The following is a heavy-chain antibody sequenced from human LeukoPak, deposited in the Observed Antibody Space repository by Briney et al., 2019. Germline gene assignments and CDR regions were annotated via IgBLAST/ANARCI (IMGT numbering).Heavy chain of an antibody. V-gene: IGHV3-23*01. CDR3: AKEQNIEDYYFDY. D-gene: IGHD2/OR15-2a*01. CDR2: ISGSGGST. Sequence: GGSLRLSCAASGFTFSSYAMSWVRQAPGKGLEWVSTISGSGGSTYYADSVKGRFTISRDNSKNTLYQQMNSLRAEDTAVYYCAKEQNIEDYYFDYWGQGTLVTVSS. J-gene: IGHJ4*02. CDR1: GFTFSSYA.